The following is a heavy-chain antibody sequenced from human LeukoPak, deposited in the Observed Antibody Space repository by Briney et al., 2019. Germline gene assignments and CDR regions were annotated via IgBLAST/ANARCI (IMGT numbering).Heavy chain of an antibody. CDR2: VYSGVST. CDR3: ARLRETTVTRDDSYYYMDV. Sequence: GGSLRLSCAASGFTVSGNYISWLRQAPGKGLEWVSVVYSGVSTHYADSVKGRFTISRDSSKNTLYLQMDSLRAEDTAVYYCARLRETTVTRDDSYYYMDVWGKGTTVTVSS. CDR1: GFTVSGNY. V-gene: IGHV3-53*01. D-gene: IGHD4-17*01. J-gene: IGHJ6*03.